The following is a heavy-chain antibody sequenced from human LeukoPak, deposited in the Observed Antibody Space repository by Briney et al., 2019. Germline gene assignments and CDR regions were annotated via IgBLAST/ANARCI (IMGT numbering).Heavy chain of an antibody. CDR3: AKTGSSRVEYFQH. D-gene: IGHD2-15*01. V-gene: IGHV3-23*01. Sequence: GGSLRLSCAASGFTFSSYAMSWVRQAPGKRLEWDSAISGSGGSTYYADSVKGRFTISRDNSKNTLYLQMNSLRAEDTAVYYCAKTGSSRVEYFQHWGQGTLVTVSS. CDR2: ISGSGGST. J-gene: IGHJ1*01. CDR1: GFTFSSYA.